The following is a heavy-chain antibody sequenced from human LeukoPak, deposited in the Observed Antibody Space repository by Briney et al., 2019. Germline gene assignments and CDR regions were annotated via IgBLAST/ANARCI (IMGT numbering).Heavy chain of an antibody. Sequence: GESLKISCKGSGYSFTSYWISWVRQMPGKGLEWMGRIDPSDSYTNYSPSFQGHVTISADKSISTAYLQWSSLKASDTAMYYCERLTYPYGDEYYFDYWGQGTLVTVSS. CDR2: IDPSDSYT. J-gene: IGHJ4*02. CDR1: GYSFTSYW. V-gene: IGHV5-10-1*01. D-gene: IGHD4-17*01. CDR3: ERLTYPYGDEYYFDY.